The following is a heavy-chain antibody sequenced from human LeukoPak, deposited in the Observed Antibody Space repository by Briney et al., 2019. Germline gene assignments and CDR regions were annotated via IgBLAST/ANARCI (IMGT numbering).Heavy chain of an antibody. CDR1: GDSISSGDYY. D-gene: IGHD2-2*01. V-gene: IGHV4-61*02. J-gene: IGHJ4*02. CDR2: ISNSGST. Sequence: SETLSLTCTASGDSISSGDYYWSWIRQPAGKGLEWIGRISNSGSTNYNPSLKSRVTISVDTSKNQFSLKLSSVTAADTAVYYCAVGYCSSTSCDIFDYWGQGTLVTVSS. CDR3: AVGYCSSTSCDIFDY.